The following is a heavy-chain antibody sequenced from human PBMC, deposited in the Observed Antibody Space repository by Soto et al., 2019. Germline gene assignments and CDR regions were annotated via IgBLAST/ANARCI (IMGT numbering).Heavy chain of an antibody. D-gene: IGHD6-19*01. J-gene: IGHJ4*02. Sequence: QVQLVESGGGVVQPGGSLRVSCAASGFSFSSYDMHWVRQAPGKGLERVAGISYDGSNKHYADYVKGRFTISRENSKNTLYLQMNSLRVEDTDVSHCAEARWAERGSGSPLDYVGQGTLVTVSS. CDR2: ISYDGSNK. V-gene: IGHV3-30*18. CDR1: GFSFSSYD. CDR3: AEARWAERGSGSPLDY.